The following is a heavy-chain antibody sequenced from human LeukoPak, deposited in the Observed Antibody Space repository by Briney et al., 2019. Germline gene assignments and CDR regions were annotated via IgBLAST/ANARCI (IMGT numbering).Heavy chain of an antibody. CDR3: ARGNSGGDY. D-gene: IGHD6-19*01. Sequence: PGGSLRLSCAASGFTVSSNYMSWVRQAPGKGLEWVSYISSSSTTIYYADSVKGRFTISRDNAKNSLYLQMNSLRAEDTAVYYCARGNSGGDYWGQGTLVSVSS. CDR2: ISSSSTTI. J-gene: IGHJ4*02. V-gene: IGHV3-48*01. CDR1: GFTVSSNY.